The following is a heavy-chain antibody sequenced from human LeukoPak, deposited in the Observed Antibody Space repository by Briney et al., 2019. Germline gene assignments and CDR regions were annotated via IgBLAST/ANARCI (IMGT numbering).Heavy chain of an antibody. J-gene: IGHJ3*02. CDR2: ISYDGSNK. Sequence: PGGSLRLSCAASGFTFSSYAMHWVRQDPGKGLEWVAVISYDGSNKYYADSVKGRFTISRDNSKNTLYLQMNSLRAEDTAVYYCARAQWDYGDSYVGDAFDIWGQGTMVTVSS. V-gene: IGHV3-30-3*01. CDR1: GFTFSSYA. D-gene: IGHD4-17*01. CDR3: ARAQWDYGDSYVGDAFDI.